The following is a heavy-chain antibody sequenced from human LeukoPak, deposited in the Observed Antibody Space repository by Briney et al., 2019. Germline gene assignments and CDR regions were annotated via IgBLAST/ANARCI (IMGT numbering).Heavy chain of an antibody. J-gene: IGHJ5*02. CDR1: GFSISDGHY. D-gene: IGHD6-19*01. Sequence: SETLSLTCTVSGFSISDGHYWGWIRQPPGKGLEWIGSLYYSGSSYYNPSLKSRVTISVDTSKNQFSLKLSSVTAADTAVYYCARDSSGWYHWFDPWGQGTLVTVSS. V-gene: IGHV4-38-2*02. CDR2: LYYSGSS. CDR3: ARDSSGWYHWFDP.